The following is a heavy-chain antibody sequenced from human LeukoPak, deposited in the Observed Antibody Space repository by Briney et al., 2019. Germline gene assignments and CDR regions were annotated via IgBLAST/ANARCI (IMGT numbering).Heavy chain of an antibody. CDR1: GFTFSSYG. CDR2: ISSSSSTI. Sequence: GGSLRLSCAASGFTFSSYGMNWVRQAPGKGLEWVSYISSSSSTIYYGDSVKGRFTISRDNAKNSLYLQMNSLRDEDTAVYYCAKGGYSGYDYWGQGTLVTVSS. D-gene: IGHD5-12*01. J-gene: IGHJ4*02. CDR3: AKGGYSGYDY. V-gene: IGHV3-48*02.